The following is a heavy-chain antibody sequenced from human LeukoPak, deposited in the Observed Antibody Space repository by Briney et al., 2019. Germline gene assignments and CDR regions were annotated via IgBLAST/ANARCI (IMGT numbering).Heavy chain of an antibody. CDR2: MYYSGST. D-gene: IGHD2-15*01. CDR3: AREDYCSGGSCYSGYFQH. CDR1: GGSISSYY. Sequence: SETQSLTCTVSGGSISSYYWSWIRQPPGKGLEWIGYMYYSGSTNYNPSLKSRVTISVDTSKNQFSLKLSSVTAADTAVYYCAREDYCSGGSCYSGYFQHWGQGTLVTVSS. V-gene: IGHV4-59*12. J-gene: IGHJ1*01.